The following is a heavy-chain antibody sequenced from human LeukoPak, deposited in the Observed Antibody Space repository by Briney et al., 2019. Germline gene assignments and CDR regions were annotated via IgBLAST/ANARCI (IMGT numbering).Heavy chain of an antibody. CDR1: GFTFSSYE. V-gene: IGHV3-48*03. CDR3: ARAAITMVRGVSDY. CDR2: ISSSGSTI. D-gene: IGHD3-10*01. J-gene: IGHJ4*02. Sequence: GGSLRLSCAASGFTFSSYEMNWVRQAPGKGLEWVSYISSSGSTIYYADSVKGRFTISRDNAKNSLYLQMNSLRAEVTAVYYCARAAITMVRGVSDYWGQGTLVTVSS.